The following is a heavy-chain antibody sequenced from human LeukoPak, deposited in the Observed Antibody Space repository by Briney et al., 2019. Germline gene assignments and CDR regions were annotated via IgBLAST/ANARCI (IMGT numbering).Heavy chain of an antibody. CDR2: INPNSGNT. CDR3: ARRYCSSTSCYDYYGMDV. CDR1: GYTFTGYY. Sequence: ASVKVSCKASGYTFTGYYMHWVRQAPGQGLEWMGWINPNSGNTGYAQKFQGRVTMTRNTSISTAYMELSSLRSEDTAVYYCARRYCSSTSCYDYYGMDVWGQGTTVTVSS. J-gene: IGHJ6*02. D-gene: IGHD2-2*01. V-gene: IGHV1-8*02.